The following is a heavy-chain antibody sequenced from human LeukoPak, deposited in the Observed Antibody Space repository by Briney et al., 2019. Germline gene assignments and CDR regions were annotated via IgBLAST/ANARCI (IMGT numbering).Heavy chain of an antibody. J-gene: IGHJ4*02. D-gene: IGHD4-17*01. CDR1: GGSISSYY. CDR3: ARHYATPVTTTSFAY. CDR2: IYYSGST. Sequence: SETLSLTCTVSGGSISSYYWSWIRQPPGKGLEWIGYIYYSGSTNYNPSLKSRVTISVDTSKNQFSLKLSSVTAADTAVYYCARHYATPVTTTSFAYWGQGTLVPVSS. V-gene: IGHV4-59*08.